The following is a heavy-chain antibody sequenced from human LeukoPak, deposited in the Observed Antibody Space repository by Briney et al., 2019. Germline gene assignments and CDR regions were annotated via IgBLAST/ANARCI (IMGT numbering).Heavy chain of an antibody. CDR3: ARGRLPSYYYYYYGMDV. CDR2: INHSGST. J-gene: IGHJ6*02. CDR1: GGSFSGYY. D-gene: IGHD2-15*01. V-gene: IGHV4-34*01. Sequence: SETLSLTCAVYGGSFSGYYWSWIRQPPGKGLEWIGEINHSGSTNYNPSLKSRVTISVDTSKNQFSLKLSSVTAADTAVYYCARGRLPSYYYYYYGMDVWGQGTTATVSS.